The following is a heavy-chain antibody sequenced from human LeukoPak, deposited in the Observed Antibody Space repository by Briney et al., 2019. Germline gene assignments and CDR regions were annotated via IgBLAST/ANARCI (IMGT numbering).Heavy chain of an antibody. V-gene: IGHV3-30-3*01. CDR1: GFTFSSYA. CDR3: ARGAYSSSWSFSP. Sequence: QPGGSLRLSCAASGFTFSSYAMHWVRQAPGKGLEWVAVISYDGSNKYYADSVKGRFTISRDNSKNTLYLQMNSLRAEDTAVYYCARGAYSSSWSFSPWGQGTLVTVFS. J-gene: IGHJ5*02. D-gene: IGHD6-13*01. CDR2: ISYDGSNK.